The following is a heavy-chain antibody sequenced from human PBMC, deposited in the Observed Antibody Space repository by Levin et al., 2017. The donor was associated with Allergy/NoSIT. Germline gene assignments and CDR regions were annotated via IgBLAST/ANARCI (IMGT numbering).Heavy chain of an antibody. J-gene: IGHJ3*02. CDR2: ISSSSSYI. CDR3: ARAVGATTGALAFDI. D-gene: IGHD1-26*01. V-gene: IGHV3-21*01. Sequence: SCAASGFTFSSYSMNWVRQAPGKGLEWVSSISSSSSYIYYADSVKGRFTISRDNAKNSLYLQMNSLRAEDTAVYYCARAVGATTGALAFDIWGQGTMVTVSS. CDR1: GFTFSSYS.